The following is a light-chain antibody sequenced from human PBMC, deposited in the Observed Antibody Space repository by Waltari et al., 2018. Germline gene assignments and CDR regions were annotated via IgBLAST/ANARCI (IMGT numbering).Light chain of an antibody. V-gene: IGLV2-14*03. J-gene: IGLJ1*01. CDR1: SSDVGGHIY. CDR3: SSYTSSGTPYV. CDR2: DVT. Sequence: QSALTQPASVSGSPGQSTTISCTGTSSDVGGHIYVSWYQQHPGKAPKLIIYDVTDRPSGVSNRFSGSKFGNTASLTISGLQAEDEADYYCSSYTSSGTPYVFGTGTRVTVL.